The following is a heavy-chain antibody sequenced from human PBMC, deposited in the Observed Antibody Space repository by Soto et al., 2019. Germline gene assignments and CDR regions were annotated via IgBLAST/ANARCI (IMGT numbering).Heavy chain of an antibody. J-gene: IGHJ4*02. CDR1: GFTFSSYA. CDR2: ISGSGGST. V-gene: IGHV3-23*01. CDR3: ARKLRFLEWLSSVYFDY. Sequence: GGSLRLSCAASGFTFSSYAKSWVRQAPGKGLEWVSAISGSGGSTYYADSVKGRFTISRDNSKNTLYLQMNSLRAEDTAVYYYARKLRFLEWLSSVYFDYWGQGTLVTVSS. D-gene: IGHD3-3*01.